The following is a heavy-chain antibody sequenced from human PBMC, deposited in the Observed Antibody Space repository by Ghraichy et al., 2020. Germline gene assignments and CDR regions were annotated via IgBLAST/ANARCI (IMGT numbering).Heavy chain of an antibody. V-gene: IGHV4-39*01. CDR1: GGSISSSSYY. J-gene: IGHJ5*02. Sequence: SETLSLTCTVSGGSISSSSYYWGWIRQPPGKGLEWIGSIYYSGSTYYNPSLKSRVTISVDTSKNQFSLKLSSVTAADTAVYYCVGGIVRRGRYNWFDPWGQGTLVTVSS. CDR3: VGGIVRRGRYNWFDP. D-gene: IGHD2/OR15-2a*01. CDR2: IYYSGST.